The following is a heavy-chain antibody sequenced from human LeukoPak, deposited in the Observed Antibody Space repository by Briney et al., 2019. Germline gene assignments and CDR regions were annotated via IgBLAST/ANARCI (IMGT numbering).Heavy chain of an antibody. CDR3: ARDGVRDGLYFDR. V-gene: IGHV3-7*01. Sequence: GGSLRLSCAASGFTFSSYWMNWVRQAPGKGLEWVASINQDGSEKYYLDSVKGRFTVSRDNAKNSLYLQMNSLRDEDTAVYSCARDGVRDGLYFDRWGQGTLVTVSS. J-gene: IGHJ4*02. CDR1: GFTFSSYW. D-gene: IGHD5-24*01. CDR2: INQDGSEK.